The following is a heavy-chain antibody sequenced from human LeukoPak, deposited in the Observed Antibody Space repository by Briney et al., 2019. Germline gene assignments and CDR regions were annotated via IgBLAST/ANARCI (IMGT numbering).Heavy chain of an antibody. J-gene: IGHJ3*02. D-gene: IGHD3-22*01. CDR1: GVSVSSYY. V-gene: IGHV4-4*07. CDR2: IYTSGST. Sequence: SETLSLTCSFSGVSVSSYYWSWIRQPAGKGLEWIGRIYTSGSTNYNPSLKSRVTMSVDTSKNQFSLKLRSVTAADTAVYYCARVTARTYYYDSGDIWGQGTMVTVSS. CDR3: ARVTARTYYYDSGDI.